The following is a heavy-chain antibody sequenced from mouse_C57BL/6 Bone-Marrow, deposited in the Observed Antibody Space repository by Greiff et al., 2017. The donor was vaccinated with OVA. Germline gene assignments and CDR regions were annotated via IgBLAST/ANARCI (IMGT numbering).Heavy chain of an antibody. D-gene: IGHD2-1*01. J-gene: IGHJ3*01. Sequence: EVQLQQSGAELVRPGASVKLSCTASGFNIKDYYMHWVKQRPEQGLEWIGRIDPEDGDTEYAAKFKGKATMTADKSSNTAYLQLSSLTSEDTAVYYCTTLYSGNSLGGFDYWGQGTLVTVSA. CDR3: TTLYSGNSLGGFDY. CDR1: GFNIKDYY. V-gene: IGHV14-1*01. CDR2: IDPEDGDT.